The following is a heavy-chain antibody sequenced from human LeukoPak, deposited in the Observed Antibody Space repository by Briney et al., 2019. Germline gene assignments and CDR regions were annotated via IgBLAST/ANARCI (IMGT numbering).Heavy chain of an antibody. CDR3: AGEILRYCSSTSCANFDY. CDR1: GYTFTELS. CDR2: FDPEEGET. D-gene: IGHD2-2*01. J-gene: IGHJ4*02. V-gene: IGHV1-24*01. Sequence: ASVKVSCKTSGYTFTELSMQWVRQAPGKGLEWMGGFDPEEGETIYAQKFQGRATMTADTSTDTAYMELSSLRSEDTAVYYCAGEILRYCSSTSCANFDYWGQGTLVTVSS.